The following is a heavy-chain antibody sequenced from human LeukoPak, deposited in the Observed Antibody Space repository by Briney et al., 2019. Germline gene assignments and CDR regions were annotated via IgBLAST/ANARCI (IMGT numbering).Heavy chain of an antibody. J-gene: IGHJ6*03. Sequence: ASVKVSCKASGYTFTGYYMHWVRQAPGQGLEWMGWINPNSGGTNYAQKFQGRVTMTRDTSISTAYMELSRLRSDDTAVYYCARGNYDFWSGSGYYYYMDVWGKGITVTVSS. V-gene: IGHV1-2*02. CDR1: GYTFTGYY. D-gene: IGHD3-3*01. CDR3: ARGNYDFWSGSGYYYYMDV. CDR2: INPNSGGT.